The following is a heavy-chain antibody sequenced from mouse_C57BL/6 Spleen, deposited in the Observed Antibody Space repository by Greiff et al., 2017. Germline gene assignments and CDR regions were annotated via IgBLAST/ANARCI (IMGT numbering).Heavy chain of an antibody. CDR2: IDPSDSET. J-gene: IGHJ1*03. CDR3: ARKGNGSSYGYFDV. Sequence: QVQLQQSGAELVRPGSSVKLSCKASGYTFTSYWMHWVKQRPIQGLEWIGNIDPSDSETHYNQKFKDKATLTVDKSSSTAYMQLSSLTSEDSAVYYCARKGNGSSYGYFDVWGTGTTVTVSS. V-gene: IGHV1-52*01. CDR1: GYTFTSYW. D-gene: IGHD1-1*01.